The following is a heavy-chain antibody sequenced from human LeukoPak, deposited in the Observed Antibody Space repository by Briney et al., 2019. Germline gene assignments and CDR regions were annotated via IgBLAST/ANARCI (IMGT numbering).Heavy chain of an antibody. Sequence: GGSLRLSRAASGFTFSSYGMHWVRQAPGKGLEWVAVIWYDGSNKYYADSVKGRFTISRDNSKNTLYLQMNSLRAEDTAVYYCARDSGYRTPFDYWGQGTLVTVSS. J-gene: IGHJ4*02. V-gene: IGHV3-33*08. CDR1: GFTFSSYG. CDR3: ARDSGYRTPFDY. D-gene: IGHD3-9*01. CDR2: IWYDGSNK.